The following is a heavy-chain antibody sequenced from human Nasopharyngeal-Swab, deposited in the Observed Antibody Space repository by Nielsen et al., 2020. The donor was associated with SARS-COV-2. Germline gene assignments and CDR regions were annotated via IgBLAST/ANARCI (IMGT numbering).Heavy chain of an antibody. Sequence: GESLKISCAASGFTFSSYAMSWVRQAPGKGLEWVSAISGSGGSTYYADSVKGRFTISRDNSKNTLYLQMNSLRAEDTAVYYCAKDGTVVGGDYYGMDVWGQGTTVTASS. D-gene: IGHD4-23*01. CDR1: GFTFSSYA. CDR2: ISGSGGST. J-gene: IGHJ6*02. V-gene: IGHV3-23*01. CDR3: AKDGTVVGGDYYGMDV.